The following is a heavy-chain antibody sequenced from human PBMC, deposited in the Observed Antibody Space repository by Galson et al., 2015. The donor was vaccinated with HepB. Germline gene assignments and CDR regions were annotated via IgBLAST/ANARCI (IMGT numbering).Heavy chain of an antibody. Sequence: SVKVSCKASGYTFSNYALSWVRQAPGQGPECMGWISTYNGHTHYVQTFQDRLTMTTDTPTTTAYMELRSLTPDDTAVYFCARSVTAIPRGVLVYYFDFWGQGTLVTVSS. CDR2: ISTYNGHT. CDR1: GYTFSNYA. D-gene: IGHD2-21*02. V-gene: IGHV1-18*01. J-gene: IGHJ4*02. CDR3: ARSVTAIPRGVLVYYFDF.